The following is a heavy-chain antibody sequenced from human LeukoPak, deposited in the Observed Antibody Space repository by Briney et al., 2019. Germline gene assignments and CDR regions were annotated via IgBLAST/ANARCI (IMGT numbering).Heavy chain of an antibody. CDR2: INPSGGST. J-gene: IGHJ3*02. CDR1: GYTFTSYY. CDR3: ARDKGYQLADGAFDI. V-gene: IGHV1-46*01. D-gene: IGHD2-2*01. Sequence: ASVKVSCKASGYTFTSYYMHWVRQPPGQGLEWMGIINPSGGSTSYAQKFQGRVTMTRDTSTSTVYMELSSLRSEDTAVYYCARDKGYQLADGAFDIWGQGTMVTVSS.